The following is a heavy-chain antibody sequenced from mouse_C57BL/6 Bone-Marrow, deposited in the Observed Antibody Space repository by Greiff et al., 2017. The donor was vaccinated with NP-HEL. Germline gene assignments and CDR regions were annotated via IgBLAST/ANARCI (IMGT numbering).Heavy chain of an antibody. CDR2: IDPNSGGA. J-gene: IGHJ1*03. D-gene: IGHD1-1*01. CDR1: GYTFTSYW. Sequence: QVQLQQPGADLVKPGASVKLSCKASGYTFTSYWMHWVKQRPGRGLEWIGRIDPNSGGAKFNEKFKTKATLTVDKPSSTAYMQLTSLTSAASAVSYCGGCYCGRKDWYFDVWGKGTTVTVSS. CDR3: GGCYCGRKDWYFDV. V-gene: IGHV1-72*01.